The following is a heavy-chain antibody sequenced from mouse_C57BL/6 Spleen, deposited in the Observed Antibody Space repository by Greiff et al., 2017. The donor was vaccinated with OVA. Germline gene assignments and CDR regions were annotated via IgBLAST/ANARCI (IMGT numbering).Heavy chain of an antibody. Sequence: EVHLVESGGGLVKPGGSLKLSCAASGFTFSDYGMHWVRQAPEKGLEWVAYISSGSSTIYYADTVKGRFTISRDNAKNTLFLQMTSLRSEDTAMYYCARGIYDGYYGYFDVWGTGTTVTVSS. CDR2: ISSGSSTI. CDR1: GFTFSDYG. CDR3: ARGIYDGYYGYFDV. D-gene: IGHD2-3*01. V-gene: IGHV5-17*01. J-gene: IGHJ1*03.